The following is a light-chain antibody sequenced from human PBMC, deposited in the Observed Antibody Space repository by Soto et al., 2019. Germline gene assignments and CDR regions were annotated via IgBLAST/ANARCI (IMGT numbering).Light chain of an antibody. J-gene: IGKJ1*01. V-gene: IGKV4-1*01. CDR1: QSVLYSSNNKNY. Sequence: DIVMTQSPDSLAVSLGERATINCKSGQSVLYSSNNKNYLAWYQQKPGQPPKLLIYWASTRESGVPDRFSGSGSGTDVTLTISSLQAEDVAVYYCQQYYSTPPAFGQGTKVDI. CDR2: WAS. CDR3: QQYYSTPPA.